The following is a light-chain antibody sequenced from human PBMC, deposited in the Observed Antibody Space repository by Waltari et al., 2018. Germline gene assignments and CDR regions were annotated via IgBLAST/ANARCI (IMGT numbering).Light chain of an antibody. CDR2: TTS. J-gene: IGKJ1*01. V-gene: IGKV1-39*01. CDR1: QNVGDY. CDR3: QQTFSLET. Sequence: IQMTQSPPSLAASVGDRVTITFRASQNVGDYLNWYQQKSGKAPRLLIYTTSILQSGVPSRFSGSGSGTDFSLIINGLQPEDFATYYCQQTFSLETFGQGTKVEIK.